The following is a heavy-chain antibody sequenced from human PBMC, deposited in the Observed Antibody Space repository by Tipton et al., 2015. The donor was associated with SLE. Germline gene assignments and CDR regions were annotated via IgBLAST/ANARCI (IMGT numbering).Heavy chain of an antibody. Sequence: LRLSCTVSGGSISSRNYYWGWIRQPPGKGLEWIGSISYSANTYYNPSLKSRVTISEDTSRNQFSLTLNSVTAEDTAVYYCARPYGSGRHYWGMDVWGQGTTVTVSS. CDR3: ARPYGSGRHYWGMDV. D-gene: IGHD3-10*01. V-gene: IGHV4-39*01. J-gene: IGHJ6*02. CDR1: GGSISSRNYY. CDR2: ISYSANT.